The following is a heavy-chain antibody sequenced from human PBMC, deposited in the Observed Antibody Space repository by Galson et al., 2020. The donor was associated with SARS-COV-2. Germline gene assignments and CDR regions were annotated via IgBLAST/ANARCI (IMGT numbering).Heavy chain of an antibody. CDR3: ATSITVAGIIDY. D-gene: IGHD6-19*01. CDR2: IWSNGNSK. J-gene: IGHJ4*02. Sequence: GGSLRLSCAASGFSSSTYALHWVRQTPGRGLEWVAVIWSNGNSKFYLDSVKGRFTISRDNSRNSVYLQMDSLRVEDTAVYYCATSITVAGIIDYWGQGTLVTVSS. V-gene: IGHV3-33*01. CDR1: GFSSSTYA.